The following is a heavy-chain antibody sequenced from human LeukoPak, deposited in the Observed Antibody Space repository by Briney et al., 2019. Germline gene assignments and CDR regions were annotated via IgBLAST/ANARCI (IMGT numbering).Heavy chain of an antibody. J-gene: IGHJ4*02. CDR1: GYTFTGYY. Sequence: GASVKVSCKASGYTFTGYYMHWVRQAPGQGLEWMGWINPNSGGTNYAQKFQGRVTMTRDPSISTAYMDLSRLKSDDTAVYYCASGGYHYDSSGYYRFDHWGQGTLVTVSS. V-gene: IGHV1-2*02. CDR2: INPNSGGT. CDR3: ASGGYHYDSSGYYRFDH. D-gene: IGHD3-22*01.